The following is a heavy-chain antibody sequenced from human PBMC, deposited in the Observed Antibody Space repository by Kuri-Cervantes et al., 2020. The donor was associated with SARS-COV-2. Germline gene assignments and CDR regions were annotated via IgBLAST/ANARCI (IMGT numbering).Heavy chain of an antibody. CDR2: IKSKTDGGTT. Sequence: RGSPRLSCAAAGFTFSNDWMSWVRQAPGKGLEWVGRIKSKTDGGTTDYAAPVKGRFTISRDDSKNTLYLQMNSLKTEDTAVYYCTTDPQYYDFWSGYYYYGMDVWGQGTTVTVSS. J-gene: IGHJ6*02. CDR3: TTDPQYYDFWSGYYYYGMDV. V-gene: IGHV3-15*01. D-gene: IGHD3-3*01. CDR1: GFTFSNDW.